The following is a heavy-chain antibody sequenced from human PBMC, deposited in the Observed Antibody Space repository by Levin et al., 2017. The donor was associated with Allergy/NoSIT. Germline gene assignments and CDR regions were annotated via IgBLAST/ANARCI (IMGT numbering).Heavy chain of an antibody. V-gene: IGHV3-7*01. J-gene: IGHJ3*02. CDR2: IKQDGSEK. CDR3: ARDRRSGSYYDAFDI. Sequence: GGSLRLSCAASGFTFSSYWMSWVRQAPGKGLEWVANIKQDGSEKYYVDSVKGRFTISRDNAKNSLYLQMNSLRAEDTAVYYCARDRRSGSYYDAFDIWGQGTMVTVSS. D-gene: IGHD1-26*01. CDR1: GFTFSSYW.